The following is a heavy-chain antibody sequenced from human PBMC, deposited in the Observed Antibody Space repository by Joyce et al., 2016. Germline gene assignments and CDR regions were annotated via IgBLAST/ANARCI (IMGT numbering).Heavy chain of an antibody. CDR2: IWYDGNNK. CDR1: GFTFSSYN. CDR3: ARAMGLRYFERLLLPYAMDV. V-gene: IGHV3-33*01. D-gene: IGHD3-9*01. Sequence: QVQLVESGGGVVQPGRSLRLSCEASGFTFSSYNMFWVRQAPGKGLEWVAVIWYDGNNKGYSDAGKGRFTISRDNPKNTLDLQMNSLRAEDTAVYYCARAMGLRYFERLLLPYAMDVWGQGTTVTVSS. J-gene: IGHJ6*02.